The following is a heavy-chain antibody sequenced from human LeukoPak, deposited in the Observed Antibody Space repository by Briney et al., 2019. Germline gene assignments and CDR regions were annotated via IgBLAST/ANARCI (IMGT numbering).Heavy chain of an antibody. CDR2: AYYRSKWYN. Sequence: SQTLSLTCAISGDSVSSNSAARNWIRQSPSRGLEWLGRAYYRSKWYNDYAVSVKSRIAINPDTSKNQFSLQLNSVTPEDTVVYYCARGPVAGTTGFDYWGQGTLVTVSS. V-gene: IGHV6-1*01. D-gene: IGHD6-19*01. J-gene: IGHJ4*02. CDR1: GDSVSSNSAA. CDR3: ARGPVAGTTGFDY.